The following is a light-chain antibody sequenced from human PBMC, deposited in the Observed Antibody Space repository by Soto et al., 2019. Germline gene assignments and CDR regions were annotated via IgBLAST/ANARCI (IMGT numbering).Light chain of an antibody. CDR1: SSDVGGYNY. CDR2: EVR. CDR3: TSYTSSSTYV. V-gene: IGLV2-14*01. Sequence: QSALTQPASESGSPGQSITISCTGSSSDVGGYNYVSWYQQHPGKAPKLLIYEVRHRPSGISNRFSGSKSGNTASLTISGLQAEDEADFYCTSYTSSSTYVFGTGNKLTVL. J-gene: IGLJ1*01.